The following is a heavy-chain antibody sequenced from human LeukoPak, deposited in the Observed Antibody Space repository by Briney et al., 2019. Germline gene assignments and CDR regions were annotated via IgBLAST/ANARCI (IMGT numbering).Heavy chain of an antibody. J-gene: IGHJ6*03. CDR1: GGSISSHY. CDR3: GRDALVGYFSYYYMDV. V-gene: IGHV4-59*11. CDR2: IYYSGST. Sequence: PSEPLSLTCTVSGGSISSHYWSWMRHPPGKGLVWLGYIYYSGSTNYNPSLKSRVTISIDSSKNQFSLKLSSVTAADTAVYYCGRDALVGYFSYYYMDVWGKGTTVTVSS. D-gene: IGHD2-15*01.